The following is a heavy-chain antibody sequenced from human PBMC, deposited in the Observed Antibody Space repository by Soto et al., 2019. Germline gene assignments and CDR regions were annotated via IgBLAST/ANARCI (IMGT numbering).Heavy chain of an antibody. Sequence: SLRLSCAASGFTFNTYAMSWVRQAPGKGLEWVSAISGSGGSTYYADSVKGRFTISRDNSKNTLYLQMNSLRAGDTAVYYCAKGGYCSSTGCSTAKYGMDVWGQGTTVTVSS. CDR1: GFTFNTYA. J-gene: IGHJ6*02. CDR3: AKGGYCSSTGCSTAKYGMDV. D-gene: IGHD2-2*03. V-gene: IGHV3-23*01. CDR2: ISGSGGST.